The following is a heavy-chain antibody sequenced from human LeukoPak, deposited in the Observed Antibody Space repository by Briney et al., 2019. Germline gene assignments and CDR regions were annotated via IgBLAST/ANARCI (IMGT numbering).Heavy chain of an antibody. CDR1: GGSLSSYY. J-gene: IGHJ4*02. D-gene: IGHD4-23*01. CDR2: IYTSGST. Sequence: SETLSLTCTVSGGSLSSYYWSWVRQPAGKGLEWIGRIYTSGSTNYNPSLKSRVTMSVDTSKNQFSLKLGSVTAADTAVYDCARAYDYGGTSDYFDYWGQGTLVTVSS. CDR3: ARAYDYGGTSDYFDY. V-gene: IGHV4-4*07.